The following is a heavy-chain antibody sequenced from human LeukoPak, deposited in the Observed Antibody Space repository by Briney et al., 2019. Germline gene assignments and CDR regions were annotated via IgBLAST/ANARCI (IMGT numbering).Heavy chain of an antibody. CDR1: GYTFTSYY. CDR3: AREGGYCGGGGCHYFDY. V-gene: IGHV1-46*01. Sequence: GASVKVSCKASGYTFTSYYMHWVRQAPGQGLEWMGIINPSGGSTSYAQKFQGRVTMTRDMSTSTVYMELSSLRSEDTAVYYCAREGGYCGGGGCHYFDYGGKETRVTVPS. J-gene: IGHJ4*02. CDR2: INPSGGST. D-gene: IGHD2-15*01.